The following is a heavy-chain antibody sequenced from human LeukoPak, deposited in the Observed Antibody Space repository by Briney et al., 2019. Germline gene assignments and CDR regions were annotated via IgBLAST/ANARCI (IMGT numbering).Heavy chain of an antibody. V-gene: IGHV1-8*01. D-gene: IGHD3-10*01. Sequence: GASVKVSCKASGYTFTSYDINWVRQATGRGLEWMGWMNPNSGNTGYAQKFQGRVTMTRNTSISTAYMELSSLRSEDTAVYYCARGPYYYGSGSYLGDPGPWGQGTLVTVSS. J-gene: IGHJ5*02. CDR2: MNPNSGNT. CDR3: ARGPYYYGSGSYLGDPGP. CDR1: GYTFTSYD.